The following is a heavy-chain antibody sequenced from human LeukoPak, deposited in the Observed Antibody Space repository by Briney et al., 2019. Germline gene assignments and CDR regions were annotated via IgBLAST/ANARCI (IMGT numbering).Heavy chain of an antibody. V-gene: IGHV4-59*05. CDR2: IYYSGST. D-gene: IGHD6-6*01. CDR1: GGSISSYY. CDR3: ASGIAARVFGVLYYYGMDV. J-gene: IGHJ6*02. Sequence: PSETLSLTCTVSGGSISSYYWSWIRQPAGKGLEWIGSIYYSGSTYYNPSLKSRVTISVDTSKNQFSLKLSSVTAADTAVYYCASGIAARVFGVLYYYGMDVWGQGTTVTVSS.